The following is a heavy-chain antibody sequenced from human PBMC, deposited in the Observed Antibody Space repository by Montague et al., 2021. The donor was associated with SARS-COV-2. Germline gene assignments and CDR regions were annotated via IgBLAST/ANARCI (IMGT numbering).Heavy chain of an antibody. V-gene: IGHV4-39*01. CDR3: ASPTYYYDSSGSDAFDI. CDR1: GGSISSSNYY. D-gene: IGHD3-22*01. CDR2: IYYSGST. Sequence: SETLSLTCTVSGGSISSSNYYWGWIRQPPGKGLEGIGSIYYSGSTYYNPSLKSRVTIFVDTSKNQFSLKLSSVTAADTAVYYCASPTYYYDSSGSDAFDIWGQGTMVTVSS. J-gene: IGHJ3*02.